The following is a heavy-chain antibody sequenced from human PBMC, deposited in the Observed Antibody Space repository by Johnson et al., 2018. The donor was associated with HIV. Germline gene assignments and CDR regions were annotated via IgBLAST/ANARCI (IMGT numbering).Heavy chain of an antibody. CDR1: GFTFSSYA. V-gene: IGHV3-30*04. CDR3: ARDRFGSGRPNAFDL. D-gene: IGHD3-10*01. J-gene: IGHJ3*01. Sequence: QVQLVESGGGVVQPGRSLRLSCAASGFTFSSYAMHWVRQAPGKGLEWVAVTSYDEIKKNYADSVKGRFTISRDNSKNTLYLQMNSLRIEDTAVYYCARDRFGSGRPNAFDLWGQGTMVTVSS. CDR2: TSYDEIKK.